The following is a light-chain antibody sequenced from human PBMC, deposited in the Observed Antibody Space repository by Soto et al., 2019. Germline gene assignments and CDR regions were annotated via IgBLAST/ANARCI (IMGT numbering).Light chain of an antibody. CDR3: QQYNNWPPAYT. Sequence: EIVMTQSPATLSVSPGERATLSCRASQSVSSNLAWYQQKPGQAPRLLIYSASTRATGIPARFSGSGSGTEFPPTISSLQSEDFAVYYCQQYNNWPPAYTFGQGTKLEIK. CDR1: QSVSSN. CDR2: SAS. J-gene: IGKJ2*01. V-gene: IGKV3-15*01.